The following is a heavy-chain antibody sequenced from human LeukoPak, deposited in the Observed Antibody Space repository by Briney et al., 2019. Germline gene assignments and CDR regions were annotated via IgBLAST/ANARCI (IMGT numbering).Heavy chain of an antibody. Sequence: GGSLRLSCAASGFTFSDYYMSWVRQAPGKGLEWVANIKEDGSEKYYVDSVKGRFIISRDNAKNSLYLQMNSLRAEDTAVYYCATFTVFAAWGQGTLVTVSS. CDR3: ATFTVFAA. CDR1: GFTFSDYY. V-gene: IGHV3-7*01. CDR2: IKEDGSEK. J-gene: IGHJ1*01. D-gene: IGHD2-15*01.